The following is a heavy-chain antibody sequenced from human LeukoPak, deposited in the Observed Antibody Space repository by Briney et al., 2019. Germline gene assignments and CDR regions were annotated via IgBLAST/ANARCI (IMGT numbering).Heavy chain of an antibody. V-gene: IGHV3-7*04. CDR2: IKEDGRQK. Sequence: GGSLRLSCAASVFSFSRSWMIWVRQAPGKRLEWVANIKEDGRQKSYVDSVKGRFTISRDNARNSLYLQMSSLRAEDTAVYYCARGFGDCWGQGTLVTVSS. J-gene: IGHJ4*02. CDR3: ARGFGDC. CDR1: VFSFSRSW. D-gene: IGHD3-10*01.